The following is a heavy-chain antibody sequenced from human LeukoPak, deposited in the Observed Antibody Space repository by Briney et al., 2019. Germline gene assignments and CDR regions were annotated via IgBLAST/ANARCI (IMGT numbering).Heavy chain of an antibody. CDR3: ARGPDPGVYFDY. CDR1: GFTFSNFV. V-gene: IGHV3-30-3*01. D-gene: IGHD1-14*01. CDR2: ISYDGSNK. J-gene: IGHJ4*02. Sequence: PGRSLRLSCAASGFTFSNFVMHWVRQAPGKGLEWVAVISYDGSNKYYADSVKGRFTISRDNSKNTLYLQMNSLRAEDTAVYYCARGPDPGVYFDYWGQGALVTVSS.